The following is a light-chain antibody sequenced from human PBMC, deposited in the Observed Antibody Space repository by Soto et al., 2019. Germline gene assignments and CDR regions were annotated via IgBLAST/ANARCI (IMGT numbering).Light chain of an antibody. CDR2: GDT. CDR1: SSNIGAGYD. J-gene: IGLJ2*01. V-gene: IGLV1-40*01. CDR3: QSYDSSLSGHVV. Sequence: QSVLTQPPSVSGAPGQRVTYSCTGSSSNIGAGYDVHWYQHLPGTGPKLLIYGDTNRPSGVPDRFSGSKSGTSASLAITGLQSEDEADYYCQSYDSSLSGHVVFGGATKLTVL.